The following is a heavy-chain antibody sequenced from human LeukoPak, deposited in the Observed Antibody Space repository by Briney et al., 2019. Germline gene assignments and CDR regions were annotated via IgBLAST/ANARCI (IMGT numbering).Heavy chain of an antibody. CDR1: GYTLTELS. V-gene: IGHV1-24*01. D-gene: IGHD6-13*01. CDR2: SDPEDGDT. Sequence: GASAKVSCKVSGYTLTELSMHWVRQAPGKGLERMGGSDPEDGDTIYAQKFQGRVTMTEDTSTDTAYMELSSLRSEDTAVYYCATASWREGHGGAFDIWGQGTMVTVSS. CDR3: ATASWREGHGGAFDI. J-gene: IGHJ3*02.